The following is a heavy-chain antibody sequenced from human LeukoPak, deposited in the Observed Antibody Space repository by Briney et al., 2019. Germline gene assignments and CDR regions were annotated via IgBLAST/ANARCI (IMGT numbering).Heavy chain of an antibody. Sequence: GGSLTLSCAASGFTFSDYYMSWIRQAPGEGREWVSYISGTGSTIYYTDSVKGRFTISRDNAKNSLYLQMNSLRAEDTAVYYCARADTPVTRPHWFDPWGQGTLVTVSS. J-gene: IGHJ5*02. CDR3: ARADTPVTRPHWFDP. D-gene: IGHD4-17*01. CDR1: GFTFSDYY. CDR2: ISGTGSTI. V-gene: IGHV3-11*04.